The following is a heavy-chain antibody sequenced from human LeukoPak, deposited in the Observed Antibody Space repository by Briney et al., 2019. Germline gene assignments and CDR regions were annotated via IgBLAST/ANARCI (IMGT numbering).Heavy chain of an antibody. CDR2: ESWNSGSI. Sequence: GGSLRLSCAASGFSFGDCAMHWGRQAPGKGLGWVSGESWNSGSIGYADSVKGRFTISRDNAKNSLYLPINSLSAEGTALYYRAKDIGGGGGSSNYSYYYAMDVWGKGPTVTVSP. CDR1: GFSFGDCA. J-gene: IGHJ6*04. D-gene: IGHD3-16*01. CDR3: AKDIGGGGGSSNYSYYYAMDV. V-gene: IGHV3-9*01.